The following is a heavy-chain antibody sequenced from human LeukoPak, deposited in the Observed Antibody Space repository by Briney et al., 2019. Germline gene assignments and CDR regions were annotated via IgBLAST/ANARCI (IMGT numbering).Heavy chain of an antibody. CDR1: GFTFSSYW. CDR2: INSDGSST. Sequence: GGSLRLSCAASGFTFSSYWMHWVRQAPGKGLVWVSRINSDGSSTSYADSVKGRFTISRDNAKNTLYLQMSSLRAEDTAVYYCARGRRVLWFGESWGQGTLVTVSS. J-gene: IGHJ4*02. CDR3: ARGRRVLWFGES. D-gene: IGHD3-10*01. V-gene: IGHV3-74*01.